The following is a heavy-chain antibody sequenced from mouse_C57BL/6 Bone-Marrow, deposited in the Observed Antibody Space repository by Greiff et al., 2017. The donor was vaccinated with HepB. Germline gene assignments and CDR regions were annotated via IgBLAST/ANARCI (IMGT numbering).Heavy chain of an antibody. CDR1: GYTFTDYE. D-gene: IGHD3-2*02. V-gene: IGHV1-15*01. Sequence: SGAELVRPGASVTLSCKASGYTFTDYEMHWVKQTPVHGLEWIGAIDPETGGTAYNQKFKGKAILTADKSSSTAYMELRSLTSEDSAVYYCTRRLRLDYWGQGTTLTVSS. J-gene: IGHJ2*01. CDR2: IDPETGGT. CDR3: TRRLRLDY.